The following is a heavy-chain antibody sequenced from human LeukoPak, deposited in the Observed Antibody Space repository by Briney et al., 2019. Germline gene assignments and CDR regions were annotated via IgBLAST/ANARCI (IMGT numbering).Heavy chain of an antibody. J-gene: IGHJ5*02. Sequence: ASVKVSCKASGYTFTGYYMHWVRQAPGQGLEWMGRINPNSGGTNYAQKFQGRVTMTRDTSISTAYMELSRLRSDDTAVYYCARDHIALGDWSDPWGQGTLVTVSS. CDR2: INPNSGGT. D-gene: IGHD6-19*01. CDR1: GYTFTGYY. V-gene: IGHV1-2*06. CDR3: ARDHIALGDWSDP.